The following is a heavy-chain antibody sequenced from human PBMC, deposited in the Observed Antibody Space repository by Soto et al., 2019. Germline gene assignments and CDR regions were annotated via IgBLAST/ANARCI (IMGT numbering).Heavy chain of an antibody. J-gene: IGHJ4*02. CDR1: GGTFSIYT. CDR2: VIPFLDIT. CDR3: ARDRDNSNWPNFDS. V-gene: IGHV1-69*02. D-gene: IGHD6-13*01. Sequence: QVQLVQSGSEVKKPGSSVRVSCKASGGTFSIYTISWVRQAPGQGLEWMGRVIPFLDITSYSQRFQGRVTMTADKSTTTAYMELSSLRSEDTAVYYCARDRDNSNWPNFDSWGQGTLVTVSS.